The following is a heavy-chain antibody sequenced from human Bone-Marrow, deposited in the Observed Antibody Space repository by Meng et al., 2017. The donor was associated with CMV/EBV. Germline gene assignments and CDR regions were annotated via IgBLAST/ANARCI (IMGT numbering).Heavy chain of an antibody. J-gene: IGHJ4*02. CDR3: ATGGLYYYGSG. Sequence: SEPLSLTCTVSGGSVSSGSYYWSWIRQPPGKGLEWIGDIYYSGSTNYNPSLKSRVTISVDTSKNQFSLKLSSVTAADTAVYYFATGGLYYYGSGWGQGTLVTVSS. CDR1: GGSVSSGSYY. V-gene: IGHV4-61*01. CDR2: IYYSGST. D-gene: IGHD3-10*01.